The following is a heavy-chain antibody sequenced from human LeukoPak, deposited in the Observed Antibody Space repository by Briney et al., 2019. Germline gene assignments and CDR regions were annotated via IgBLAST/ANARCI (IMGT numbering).Heavy chain of an antibody. CDR1: GGTFSSYA. Sequence: EASVKLSCKASGGTFSSYAISWVRQPPGQGLEWMGRIIPILGIANYAQKFQGRVTITADKSTSTAYMELSSLRSEDTAVYYCARASCGGNSLGWYFDLWGRGTLVTVSS. V-gene: IGHV1-69*04. CDR3: ARASCGGNSLGWYFDL. J-gene: IGHJ2*01. CDR2: IIPILGIA. D-gene: IGHD4-23*01.